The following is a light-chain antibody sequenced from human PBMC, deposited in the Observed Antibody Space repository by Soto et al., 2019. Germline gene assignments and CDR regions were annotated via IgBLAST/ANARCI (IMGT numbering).Light chain of an antibody. CDR1: QSISSY. CDR3: QQSYSTPLT. CDR2: AAS. V-gene: IGKV1-39*01. J-gene: IGKJ4*01. Sequence: DIQMTQSPSSLSASVGDRVTITCRASQSISSYLNWYQQKPGKAPKLLIYAASSLQSGVPSRFSRSGSGKDFTLTISSLQPEDFATYYCQQSYSTPLTFGGVTKVEIX.